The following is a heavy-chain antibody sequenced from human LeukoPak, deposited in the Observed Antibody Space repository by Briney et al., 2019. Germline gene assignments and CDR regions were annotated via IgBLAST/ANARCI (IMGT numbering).Heavy chain of an antibody. V-gene: IGHV4-34*01. Sequence: PSETLSLTCAVYGGSFSGYYWSWIRQHPGKGLEWIGENNHSGSTTYNPSLKSRVTISADTSKNQFSLKLSSVTAADTAVYYCARGLYYYDSSGYRVGRYYYMDVWGKGTTVTVSS. CDR1: GGSFSGYY. CDR3: ARGLYYYDSSGYRVGRYYYMDV. D-gene: IGHD3-22*01. CDR2: NNHSGST. J-gene: IGHJ6*03.